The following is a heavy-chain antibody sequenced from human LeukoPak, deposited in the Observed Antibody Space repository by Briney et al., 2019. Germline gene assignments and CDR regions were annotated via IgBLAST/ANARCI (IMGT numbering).Heavy chain of an antibody. Sequence: SETLSLTCTVSGGSISSYYWSWLRQPQGKGLEWIGYIYYSGSTNYNPSLKSRVTISVDTSKNQFSLKLSSVTAADTAVYYCARGVTYYDILTGYYRDEDWFDPWGQGTLVTVSS. CDR3: ARGVTYYDILTGYYRDEDWFDP. J-gene: IGHJ5*02. CDR2: IYYSGST. CDR1: GGSISSYY. V-gene: IGHV4-59*01. D-gene: IGHD3-9*01.